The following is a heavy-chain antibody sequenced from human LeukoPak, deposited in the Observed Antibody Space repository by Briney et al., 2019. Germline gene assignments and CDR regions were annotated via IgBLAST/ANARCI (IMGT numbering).Heavy chain of an antibody. CDR2: ISYDGSNK. D-gene: IGHD6-19*01. CDR3: ATSGWYFVFYY. J-gene: IGHJ4*02. Sequence: GRSLRLSCAASGFTFSGYGMHWVRQAPGKGLEWVAVISYDGSNKYYADFVKGRFTISRDNSKNTLYLQMNSLRAEDTAVYYCATSGWYFVFYYWGQGTLVTVSS. CDR1: GFTFSGYG. V-gene: IGHV3-30*03.